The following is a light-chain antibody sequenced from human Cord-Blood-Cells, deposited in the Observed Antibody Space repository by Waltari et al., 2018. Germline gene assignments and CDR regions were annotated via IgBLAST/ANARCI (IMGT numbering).Light chain of an antibody. J-gene: IGLJ3*02. CDR2: DVS. Sequence: QSALTQPASVSGSPGQSITISCTGTSRDGGGYNHVSWYQQHPGKAPKLMIYDVSNRPSGVSNRFSGSKSGNTASLTISGLQAEDEADYYCSSYTSSSTLVFGGGTKLTVL. CDR1: SRDGGGYNH. CDR3: SSYTSSSTLV. V-gene: IGLV2-14*01.